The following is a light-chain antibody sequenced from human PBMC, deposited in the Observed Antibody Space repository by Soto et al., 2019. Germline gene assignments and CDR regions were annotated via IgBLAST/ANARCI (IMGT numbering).Light chain of an antibody. Sequence: DIVMTQSPATLSVAPGERVTFSCRASQGVSRKLAWYQHKPGQAPRLLISGASTGATGIPARFSGSGSGTEXTXXXXXXXXXDXXIYYCQQYHTWPITFGGGTKVEIK. CDR1: QGVSRK. J-gene: IGKJ4*01. CDR2: GAS. V-gene: IGKV3-15*01. CDR3: QQYHTWPIT.